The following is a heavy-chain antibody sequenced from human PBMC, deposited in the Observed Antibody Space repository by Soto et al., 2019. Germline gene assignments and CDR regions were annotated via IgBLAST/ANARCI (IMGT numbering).Heavy chain of an antibody. J-gene: IGHJ3*02. D-gene: IGHD4-17*01. V-gene: IGHV1-46*03. CDR2: INPSGGST. Sequence: ASVKVSCKASGYTFTSYYMHWVRQAPGQGIEWMGKINPSGGSTSYAQKFQGRVTMTRDTSTSTVYMELSSLRSEDTAVYYCAGNTVTNDDGAFDIWGQGTMVTVSS. CDR1: GYTFTSYY. CDR3: AGNTVTNDDGAFDI.